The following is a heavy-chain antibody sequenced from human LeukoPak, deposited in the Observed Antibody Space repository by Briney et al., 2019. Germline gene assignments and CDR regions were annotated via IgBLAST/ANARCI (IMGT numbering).Heavy chain of an antibody. J-gene: IGHJ6*02. Sequence: PSETLSLTCTVSGGSIKTYYWSWIRQPPGEGLERIGYIYDTGITYYSPSLNGRVTISIDTSKNQFSLKLSSVTAADTAMYYCARATNVDYFYYYGMDVWGQGTTVTVSS. CDR2: IYDTGIT. CDR1: GGSIKTYY. D-gene: IGHD1-14*01. CDR3: ARATNVDYFYYYGMDV. V-gene: IGHV4-59*01.